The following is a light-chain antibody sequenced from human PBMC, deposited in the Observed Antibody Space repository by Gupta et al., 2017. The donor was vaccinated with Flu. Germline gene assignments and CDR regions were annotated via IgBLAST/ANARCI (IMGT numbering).Light chain of an antibody. CDR1: LRVDDY. V-gene: IGKV1-39*01. J-gene: IGKJ1*01. CDR2: DAS. CDR3: QQSDTTRT. Sequence: VADTVHDTCRASLRVDDYFNWYQHKPWEPPTLLMYDASILQRGVPSRFSGSGSATEFTLTISILQPEDFAVYYCQQSDTTRTFGQGTKVDIK.